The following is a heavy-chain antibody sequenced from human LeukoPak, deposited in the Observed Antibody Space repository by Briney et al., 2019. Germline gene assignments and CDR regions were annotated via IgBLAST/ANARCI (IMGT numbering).Heavy chain of an antibody. CDR2: ISKSGDST. CDR3: AKDQGYSSAWYSRDGFDM. J-gene: IGHJ3*02. D-gene: IGHD6-19*01. CDR1: GFTFSSYD. Sequence: QSGGSLTLSCAASGFTFSSYDMSWVRQAPGRGLEWVSAISKSGDSTFYADSVKGRFTISRDNSQNTLYVQMNSLRAEDTAVYYCAKDQGYSSAWYSRDGFDMWGQGTMVTVSS. V-gene: IGHV3-23*01.